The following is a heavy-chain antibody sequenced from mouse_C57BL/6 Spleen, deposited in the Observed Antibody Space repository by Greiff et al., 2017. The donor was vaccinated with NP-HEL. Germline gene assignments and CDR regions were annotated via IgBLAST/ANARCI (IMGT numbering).Heavy chain of an antibody. CDR3: ARDSYDGYFSFDY. CDR2: ISYDGSN. J-gene: IGHJ2*01. Sequence: ESGPGLVKPSQSLSLTCSVTGYSITSGYYWNWIRQFPGNKLEWMGYISYDGSNNYNPSLKNRISITRDTSKNQFFLKLNSVTTEDTATYYCARDSYDGYFSFDYWGQGTTLTVSS. V-gene: IGHV3-6*01. CDR1: GYSITSGYY. D-gene: IGHD2-3*01.